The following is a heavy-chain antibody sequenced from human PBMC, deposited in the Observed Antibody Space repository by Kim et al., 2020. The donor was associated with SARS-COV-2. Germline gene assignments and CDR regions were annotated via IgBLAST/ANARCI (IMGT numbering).Heavy chain of an antibody. CDR2: ISGSGGST. V-gene: IGHV3-23*01. CDR1: GFTFSSYA. D-gene: IGHD3-22*01. J-gene: IGHJ2*01. Sequence: GGSLRLSCAASGFTFSSYAMSWVRQAPGKGLEWVSAISGSGGSTYYADSVKGRFTIPRDNSKNTLYLQMNSLRAEDTAVYYCAKGNISNHYYHSNAYWYFDLWGRGTLVTVSS. CDR3: AKGNISNHYYHSNAYWYFDL.